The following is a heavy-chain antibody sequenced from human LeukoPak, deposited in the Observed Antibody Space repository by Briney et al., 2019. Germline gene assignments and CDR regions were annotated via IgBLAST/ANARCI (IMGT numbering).Heavy chain of an antibody. CDR2: IIPIFGIA. J-gene: IGHJ5*02. Sequence: SVKVSCKASGGTFSSYAISWVRQAPGQGLEWMGRIIPIFGIANYAQKFQGRVTITADKSTSTAYMELSSLRSEDTAVYYCAREAPNIMVVEGYWFDPWGQGTLVTVSS. CDR1: GGTFSSYA. V-gene: IGHV1-69*04. D-gene: IGHD2-21*01. CDR3: AREAPNIMVVEGYWFDP.